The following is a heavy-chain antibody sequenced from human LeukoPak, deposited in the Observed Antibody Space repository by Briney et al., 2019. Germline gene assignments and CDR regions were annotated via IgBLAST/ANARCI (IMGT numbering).Heavy chain of an antibody. V-gene: IGHV1-46*01. J-gene: IGHJ5*02. Sequence: GASVKVSCKASGHTFTSYYMHWVRQAPGQGLEWMGIINPSGGSTSYAQKFQGRVTMTRDTSTSTVYMELSSLRSEDTAVYYCARYYGGNTRGFDPWGQGTLVTVSS. D-gene: IGHD4-23*01. CDR2: INPSGGST. CDR1: GHTFTSYY. CDR3: ARYYGGNTRGFDP.